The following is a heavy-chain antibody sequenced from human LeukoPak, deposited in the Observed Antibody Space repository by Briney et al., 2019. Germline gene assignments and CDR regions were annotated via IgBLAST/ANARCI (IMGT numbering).Heavy chain of an antibody. Sequence: VGSLRLSCVASGFTFSSYGMHWVRQAPGKGLEWVAFIRYDGSNKYYADSVKGRFTISRDNSKNTLYLQMNSLRAEDTAVYYCAKVLWFGGLSLSLDYWGQGTLVTVSS. J-gene: IGHJ4*02. CDR3: AKVLWFGGLSLSLDY. V-gene: IGHV3-30*02. D-gene: IGHD3-10*01. CDR2: IRYDGSNK. CDR1: GFTFSSYG.